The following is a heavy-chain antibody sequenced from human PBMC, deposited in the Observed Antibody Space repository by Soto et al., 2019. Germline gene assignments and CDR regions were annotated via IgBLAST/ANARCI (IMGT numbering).Heavy chain of an antibody. CDR2: ISGSGSNT. Sequence: EVQLLESGGGLVQPGGSLRLSCAASGFTFSSYAMSWVRQAPGKGLEWVSTISGSGSNTYYADSVKGRFTISRDNSKNTLYLQMNSLRAEDTAVYYCAKDRSIPIFGVVMSGALDVWGKGTTVTVAS. V-gene: IGHV3-23*01. CDR3: AKDRSIPIFGVVMSGALDV. J-gene: IGHJ6*04. D-gene: IGHD3-3*01. CDR1: GFTFSSYA.